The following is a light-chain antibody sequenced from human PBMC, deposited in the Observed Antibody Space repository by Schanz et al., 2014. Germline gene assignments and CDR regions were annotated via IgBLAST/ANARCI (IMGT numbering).Light chain of an antibody. CDR2: GAS. J-gene: IGKJ1*01. CDR1: QIVSND. V-gene: IGKV3-20*01. CDR3: QQYGSSPGT. Sequence: EVVLTQSPATLSLSPGERATLSCRASQIVSNDFAWYQQKPGQAPRLLIYGASSRATGIPDRFSGSGSGTDFTLTISSLQSEDFAVYYCQQYGSSPGTFGQGTKVEIK.